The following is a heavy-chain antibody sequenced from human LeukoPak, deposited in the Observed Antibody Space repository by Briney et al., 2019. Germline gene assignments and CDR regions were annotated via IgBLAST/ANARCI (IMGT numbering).Heavy chain of an antibody. D-gene: IGHD6-13*01. CDR1: GYTFSTYY. CDR2: INSDGSST. J-gene: IGHJ4*02. V-gene: IGHV3-74*01. CDR3: ARVGYSSVWYIDC. Sequence: GGSLRLSCAASGYTFSTYYIHWVRQAPGKGLVWVSRINSDGSSTDYADSVKGRFTISRDNAKNTLYLQMNSLRAEDTAVYYCARVGYSSVWYIDCWGQGTLVTVPS.